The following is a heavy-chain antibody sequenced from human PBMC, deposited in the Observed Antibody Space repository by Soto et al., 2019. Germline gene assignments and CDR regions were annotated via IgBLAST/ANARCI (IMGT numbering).Heavy chain of an antibody. CDR1: GGSFSRYH. CDR3: ARRFLYSSGYLGFDT. D-gene: IGHD6-19*01. CDR2: INRVGST. J-gene: IGHJ5*02. V-gene: IGHV4-34*01. Sequence: QVQLQQWGAGLLKPSETLSLTCAVYGGSFSRYHWSWIRQPPGQGLEWIGEINRVGSTYSNPSLTSRVTMSVDTSNTPSSVTLSSVTASDTAVYYCARRFLYSSGYLGFDTWGQGTLVTVSS.